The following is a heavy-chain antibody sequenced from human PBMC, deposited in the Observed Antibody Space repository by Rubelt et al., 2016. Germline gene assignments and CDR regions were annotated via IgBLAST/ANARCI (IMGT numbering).Heavy chain of an antibody. V-gene: IGHV1-69*01. CDR3: AREQQLVGGWFDP. J-gene: IGHJ5*02. Sequence: QVQLVQSGAEVKKPGSSVKVSCKASGGTFSSYAISWVRQAPGQGLEWMGGIIPILGTANYAQNFQVRVTITADEATSTAYMELSSLRSEGTAVYYCAREQQLVGGWFDPWGQGTLVTVSS. D-gene: IGHD6-13*01. CDR1: GGTFSSYA. CDR2: IIPILGTA.